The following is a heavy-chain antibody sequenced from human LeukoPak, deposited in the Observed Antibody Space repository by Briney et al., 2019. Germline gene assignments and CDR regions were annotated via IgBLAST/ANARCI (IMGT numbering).Heavy chain of an antibody. CDR2: ISSNGGNT. J-gene: IGHJ4*02. CDR1: GFTFSSYV. CDR3: ARGYTSSSGYYFDY. D-gene: IGHD6-6*01. V-gene: IGHV3-64*01. Sequence: GGSLRLSCAASGFTFSSYVIHWVRQAPGKGLEYVSAISSNGGNTYYANSVKGRFTISRDNSKNTLYLQMGSLRAEDMAVYYCARGYTSSSGYYFDYWGQGTLVTVSS.